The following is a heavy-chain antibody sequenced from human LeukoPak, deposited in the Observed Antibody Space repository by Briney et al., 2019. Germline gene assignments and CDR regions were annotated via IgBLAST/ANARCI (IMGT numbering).Heavy chain of an antibody. CDR1: GFTVSSNS. V-gene: IGHV3-53*01. J-gene: IGHJ4*02. CDR2: IYSDNT. D-gene: IGHD1-26*01. Sequence: PGGSLRLSCTVSGFTVSSNSMSWVRQAPGKGLEWVSFIYSDNTHYSDSVKGRFTISRDNSKNTLYLQMNSLRAEDTAVYYCAKEISGSYGGYYFDYWGQGTLVTVSS. CDR3: AKEISGSYGGYYFDY.